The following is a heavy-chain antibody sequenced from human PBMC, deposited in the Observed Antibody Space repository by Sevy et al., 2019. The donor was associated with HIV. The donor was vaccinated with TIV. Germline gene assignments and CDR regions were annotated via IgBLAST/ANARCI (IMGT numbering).Heavy chain of an antibody. CDR2: ISYDASNK. V-gene: IGHV3-30-3*01. D-gene: IGHD2-2*01. CDR1: GFTFSSYA. J-gene: IGHJ6*02. Sequence: GGSLRLSCTASGFTFSSYAMHWVRQAPGKGLEWVAVISYDASNKYYADSVKGRFTISRDNSKNTLYLQMNSLRVGDTAVYYCARDIVLPPAAHYSYYAMDVWGQGTTVTVSS. CDR3: ARDIVLPPAAHYSYYAMDV.